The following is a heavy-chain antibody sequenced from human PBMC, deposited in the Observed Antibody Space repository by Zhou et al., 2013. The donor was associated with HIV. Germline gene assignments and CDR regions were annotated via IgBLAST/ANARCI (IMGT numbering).Heavy chain of an antibody. Sequence: QVQLVQSGAELKKPGSSVKVSCTASGGTLTTYALSWVRQAPGQGLEWMGGIIPMFGTVNYAQKFQDRLTITTDEYTSTAYMELSSLRYDDTAIYYCARLVLAYYFESSGYYLDYWGQGTLVTV. CDR1: GGTLTTYA. D-gene: IGHD3-22*01. CDR2: IIPMFGTV. V-gene: IGHV1-69*05. J-gene: IGHJ4*02. CDR3: ARLVLAYYFESSGYYLDY.